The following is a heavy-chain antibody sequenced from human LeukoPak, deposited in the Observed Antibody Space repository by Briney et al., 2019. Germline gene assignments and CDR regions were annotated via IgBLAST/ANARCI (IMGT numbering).Heavy chain of an antibody. CDR3: ARAPQNLYYYYYMDV. CDR1: GGSISSGDYY. V-gene: IGHV4-30-4*08. D-gene: IGHD1-14*01. J-gene: IGHJ6*03. Sequence: SQTLSLTCTVSGGSISSGDYYWSWIRQPPGKGLEWIGYIYYSGSTYYNPSLKSRVTISVDTSKNQFSLKLSSVTAADTAVYYCARAPQNLYYYYYMDVWGKGTTVTVSS. CDR2: IYYSGST.